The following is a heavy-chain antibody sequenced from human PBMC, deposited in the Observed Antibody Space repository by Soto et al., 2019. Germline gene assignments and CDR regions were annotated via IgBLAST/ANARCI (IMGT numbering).Heavy chain of an antibody. Sequence: EVQLVESGGGLVKPGRSLRLSCAASGFTFSSYSMNWVRQAPGKGLEWVSSISSSSSYIYYADSVKGRFTISRDNAKNSLYLQMNSLRAEDTAVYYCARYGSSWYVAGMDVWGQGTTVTVSS. CDR3: ARYGSSWYVAGMDV. V-gene: IGHV3-21*01. CDR2: ISSSSSYI. D-gene: IGHD6-13*01. J-gene: IGHJ6*02. CDR1: GFTFSSYS.